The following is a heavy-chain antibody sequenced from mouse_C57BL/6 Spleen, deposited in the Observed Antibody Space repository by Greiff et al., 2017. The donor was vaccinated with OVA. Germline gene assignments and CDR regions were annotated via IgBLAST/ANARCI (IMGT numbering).Heavy chain of an antibody. Sequence: VQLQESGAELVRPGASVTLSCKASGYTFTDYEMHWVKQTPVHGLEWIGAIDPETGGTAYNQKFKGKAILTADKSSSTAYMELRSLTSEDSAVYYCTRQLGTRYFDYWGQGTTLTVSS. CDR3: TRQLGTRYFDY. CDR1: GYTFTDYE. CDR2: IDPETGGT. D-gene: IGHD6-1*01. V-gene: IGHV1-15*01. J-gene: IGHJ2*01.